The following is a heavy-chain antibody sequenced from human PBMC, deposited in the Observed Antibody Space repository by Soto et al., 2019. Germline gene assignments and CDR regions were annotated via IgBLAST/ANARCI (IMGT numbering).Heavy chain of an antibody. J-gene: IGHJ5*01. CDR2: ISTSGSDT. V-gene: IGHV3-23*01. CDR1: GFTFSNYC. D-gene: IGHD1-1*01. CDR3: PNLPRYNPPYS. Sequence: VGSLRLSCVVSGFTFSNYCLTCVRQAPGKGLEWVSTISTSGSDTYYADSVKGRFTLSRDNSKNTLYLQMNSLRAEDTAIYYCPNLPRYNPPYSRGQGTLVTVSS.